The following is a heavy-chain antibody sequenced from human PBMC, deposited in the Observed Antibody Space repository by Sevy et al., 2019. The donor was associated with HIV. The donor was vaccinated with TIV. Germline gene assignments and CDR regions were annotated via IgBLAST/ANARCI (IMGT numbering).Heavy chain of an antibody. Sequence: GGSLRLSCAASGFTFSSYWMSWVRQAPGKGLEWVANIKQDGSEKYYVHSVKGRFTISRDNAKNSLYLQMNSLRGEDTAVYYCARDIGAGIAAAGVTFDIWGQGTMVTVSS. J-gene: IGHJ3*02. V-gene: IGHV3-7*03. CDR1: GFTFSSYW. CDR3: ARDIGAGIAAAGVTFDI. D-gene: IGHD6-13*01. CDR2: IKQDGSEK.